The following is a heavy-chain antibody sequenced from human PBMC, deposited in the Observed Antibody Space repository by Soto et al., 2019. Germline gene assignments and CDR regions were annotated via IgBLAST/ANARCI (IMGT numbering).Heavy chain of an antibody. CDR1: GFTFSSYS. Sequence: PGGSLRFSCAASGFTFSSYSMNWVRQAPGKGLEWVSSISSSSSYIYHADSVKGRFTISRDNAKNSLYLQMNSLRAEDTAVYYCARDSARWADNGSGYYTRIDHQRRHYYGMDVWGQGTTVTVSS. CDR2: ISSSSSYI. V-gene: IGHV3-21*01. D-gene: IGHD3-3*01. J-gene: IGHJ6*02. CDR3: ARDSARWADNGSGYYTRIDHQRRHYYGMDV.